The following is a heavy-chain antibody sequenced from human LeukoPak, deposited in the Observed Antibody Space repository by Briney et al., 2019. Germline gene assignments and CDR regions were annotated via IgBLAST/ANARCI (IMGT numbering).Heavy chain of an antibody. J-gene: IGHJ6*03. D-gene: IGHD2-2*01. CDR3: ARGYCSSTSCRRLGSNYYYYYYMDV. Sequence: GASVKVSCKASGGTFSNYAFNWVRQAPGQGLEWMGGIIPLFGTANYAQKFQGRVTITADESTSTAYMELSSLRSEDTAVYYCARGYCSSTSCRRLGSNYYYYYYMDVWGKGTTVTVSS. V-gene: IGHV1-69*01. CDR1: GGTFSNYA. CDR2: IIPLFGTA.